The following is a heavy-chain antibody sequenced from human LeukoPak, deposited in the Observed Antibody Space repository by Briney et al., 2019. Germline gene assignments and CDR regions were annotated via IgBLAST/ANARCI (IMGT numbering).Heavy chain of an antibody. Sequence: PSETLSLTCAVYGGSFSGYYWSWIRQPPGKGLEWIGEINHSGSTNYNPSLKSRVTISVDTSKNQFSLKLSSVTAADTAVYYCARVARKGSGYYTYYFDYWGQGTLVTVSS. V-gene: IGHV4-34*01. CDR3: ARVARKGSGYYTYYFDY. J-gene: IGHJ4*02. CDR2: INHSGST. D-gene: IGHD3-3*01. CDR1: GGSFSGYY.